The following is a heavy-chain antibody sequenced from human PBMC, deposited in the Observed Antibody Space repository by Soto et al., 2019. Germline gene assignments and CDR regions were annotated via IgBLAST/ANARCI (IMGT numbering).Heavy chain of an antibody. V-gene: IGHV4-31*03. CDR3: ARGRYGDYGNWYFDL. Sequence: SETLSLTCTVSGDSISSGGYYWTWIRQHPGKGLEWIGYIYYSGSTYYNPSLKSRVTISVDTSKNHFSLKLSSVTAADTAVYYCARGRYGDYGNWYFDLWGRGTCGHRLL. CDR2: IYYSGST. J-gene: IGHJ2*01. D-gene: IGHD4-17*01. CDR1: GDSISSGGYY.